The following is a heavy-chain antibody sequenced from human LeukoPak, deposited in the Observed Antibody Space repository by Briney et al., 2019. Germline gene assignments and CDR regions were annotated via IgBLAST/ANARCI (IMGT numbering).Heavy chain of an antibody. D-gene: IGHD1-26*01. Sequence: GGSLRLSCAASGFTFSHAWMSWARQAPGKGLEWVGLIKSKTDGGTTDYAAPVKGRFTISRDDSENTLYLQMNSLKTEDTAVYYCTTDVLEWELPAEVYWGQGTLVTVSS. V-gene: IGHV3-15*01. CDR1: GFTFSHAW. CDR3: TTDVLEWELPAEVY. CDR2: IKSKTDGGTT. J-gene: IGHJ4*02.